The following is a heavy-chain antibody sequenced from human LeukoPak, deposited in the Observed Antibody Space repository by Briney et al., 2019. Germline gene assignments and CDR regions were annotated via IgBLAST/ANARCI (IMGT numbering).Heavy chain of an antibody. J-gene: IGHJ5*02. CDR2: IYHSGST. CDR1: GGSISSSNW. V-gene: IGHV4-4*02. Sequence: PSETLSLTCAVSGGSISSSNWWSWVRQPPGKGLEWIGEIYHSGSTNYNPSLKSRVTISVDTSKNQFSLKLSSVTAADTAVYYCASNSGSYFAWGNIWNLSPWFDPWGQGTLVTVSS. CDR3: ASNSGSYFAWGNIWNLSPWFDP. D-gene: IGHD1-26*01.